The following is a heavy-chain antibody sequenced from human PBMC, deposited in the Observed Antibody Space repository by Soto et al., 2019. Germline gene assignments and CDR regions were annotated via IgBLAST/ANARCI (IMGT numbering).Heavy chain of an antibody. CDR2: IYPGDSDT. Sequence: GESLKISCKGSGYTFTAYWIGWVRQMPGKGLEWMGIIYPGDSDTRYSPSFQGQVTISVDKSISSAYLQWSSLKASDTAMYYCARRSTSSMAGMDVWGQGTTVTVS. CDR3: ARRSTSSMAGMDV. V-gene: IGHV5-51*01. J-gene: IGHJ6*02. CDR1: GYTFTAYW. D-gene: IGHD6-6*01.